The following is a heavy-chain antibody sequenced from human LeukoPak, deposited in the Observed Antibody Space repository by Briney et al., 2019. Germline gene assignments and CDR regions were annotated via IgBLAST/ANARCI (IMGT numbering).Heavy chain of an antibody. D-gene: IGHD3-22*01. CDR1: GFTFSGYA. Sequence: PGGSLRHSCAASGFTFSGYAMSWVRQAPGKGLEWVSTISDNGGRTYYADSVKGRFTISRDNSKNTLFLQMNSLRAEDSAVYYCATDREGDPSAYYLVGGQGTLITVSS. CDR2: ISDNGGRT. CDR3: ATDREGDPSAYYLV. V-gene: IGHV3-23*01. J-gene: IGHJ4*02.